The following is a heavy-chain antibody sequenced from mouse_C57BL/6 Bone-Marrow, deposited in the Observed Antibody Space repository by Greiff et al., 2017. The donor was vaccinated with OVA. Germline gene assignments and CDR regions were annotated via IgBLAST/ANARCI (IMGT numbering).Heavy chain of an antibody. CDR3: ARHRGNYYAMDY. CDR2: ISNLAYSI. V-gene: IGHV5-15*01. CDR1: GFTFSDYG. Sequence: EVKLQESGGGLVQPGGSLKLSCAASGFTFSDYGMAWVRQAPRKGPEWVAFISNLAYSIYYADTVTGRFTISRENAKNTLYLEMSSLRSEDTAMYYCARHRGNYYAMDYWGQGTSVTVSS. D-gene: IGHD2-1*01. J-gene: IGHJ4*01.